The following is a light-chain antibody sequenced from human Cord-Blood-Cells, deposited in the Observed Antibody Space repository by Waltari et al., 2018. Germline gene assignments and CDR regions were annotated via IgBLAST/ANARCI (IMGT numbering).Light chain of an antibody. CDR3: SSYTSSSTLV. Sequence: QSALTQPAPVSGSPGQSITISCPGTSSDVGGYNYVSWYQQHPGKAPKLMIYAVSNRPSGVSNRFSGSKSGNTASLTISGLQAEDEADYDCSSYTSSSTLVFGGGTKLTVL. CDR1: SSDVGGYNY. J-gene: IGLJ3*02. CDR2: AVS. V-gene: IGLV2-14*01.